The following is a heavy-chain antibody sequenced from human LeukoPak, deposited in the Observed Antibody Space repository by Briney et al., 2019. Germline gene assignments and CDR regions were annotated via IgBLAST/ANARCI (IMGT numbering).Heavy chain of an antibody. CDR1: GCTFSTYG. V-gene: IGHV3-30*18. J-gene: IGHJ4*02. CDR3: AKSDLGHRSRQVGHFDY. Sequence: GGSPRLSCPASGCTFSTYGMHWVRQAPGKGLEWVAVISYDGSNKSYADSVKGRFTISRDNSKNTLYLQMNSLRAEDTAVYYCAKSDLGHRSRQVGHFDYWGQGTLVTVSS. D-gene: IGHD2-15*01. CDR2: ISYDGSNK.